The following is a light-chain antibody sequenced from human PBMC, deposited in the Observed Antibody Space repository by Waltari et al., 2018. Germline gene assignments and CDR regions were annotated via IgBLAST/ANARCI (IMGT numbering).Light chain of an antibody. CDR3: NSYTSSSTLV. Sequence: QSALTQPASVSGSPGQSITVSCTGTRSDVGGYNYVYWYQQHPGKAPKLMIYDVTNRPSGVSNRFSGSKSGNTASLTISRLQADDEADYYCNSYTSSSTLVFGSGTKVTVL. V-gene: IGLV2-14*03. CDR2: DVT. CDR1: RSDVGGYNY. J-gene: IGLJ6*01.